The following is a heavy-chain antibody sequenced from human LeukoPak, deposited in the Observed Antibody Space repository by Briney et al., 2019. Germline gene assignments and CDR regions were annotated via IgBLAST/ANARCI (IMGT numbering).Heavy chain of an antibody. CDR3: ARVGYCSSTSCLGDY. CDR1: GFTFSSYW. CDR2: ISTDASST. D-gene: IGHD2-2*01. Sequence: GGSLRLSCTASGFTFSSYWMHWVRQAPGKGLVWVSRISTDASSTTYADSVKGRFTISRDNSKNTLYLQMNSLRAEDTAVYYCARVGYCSSTSCLGDYWGQGTLVTVSS. V-gene: IGHV3-74*01. J-gene: IGHJ4*02.